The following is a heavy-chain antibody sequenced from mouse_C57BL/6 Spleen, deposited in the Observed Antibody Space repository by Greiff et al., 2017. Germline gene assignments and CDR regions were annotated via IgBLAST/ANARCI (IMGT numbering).Heavy chain of an antibody. Sequence: EVKLQESGGGLVKPGGSLKLSCAASGFTFSSYAMSWVRQTPEKRLEWVATISDGGSYTYYPDNVKGRFTISRDNAKNNLYLQMSHLKSEDTAMYYCARFYDGYYTRAMDYWGQGTSVTVSS. D-gene: IGHD2-3*01. CDR1: GFTFSSYA. CDR2: ISDGGSYT. J-gene: IGHJ4*01. V-gene: IGHV5-4*03. CDR3: ARFYDGYYTRAMDY.